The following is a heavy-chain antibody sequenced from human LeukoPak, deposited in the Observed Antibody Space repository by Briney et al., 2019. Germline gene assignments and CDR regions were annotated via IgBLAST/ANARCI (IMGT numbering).Heavy chain of an antibody. CDR3: TRGPSYHSKWVGGMWFDP. J-gene: IGHJ5*02. CDR1: GYTFTSYD. Sequence: GASVKVSCKASGYTFTSYDIHWVRQASGRGLEWMGWMNPKSAHTGLAQRFQGRVTLTRNTSISTAYMELSSLTSEDTAMYYCTRGPSYHSKWVGGMWFDPWGQGTLVSVSS. V-gene: IGHV1-8*01. D-gene: IGHD3-10*01. CDR2: MNPKSAHT.